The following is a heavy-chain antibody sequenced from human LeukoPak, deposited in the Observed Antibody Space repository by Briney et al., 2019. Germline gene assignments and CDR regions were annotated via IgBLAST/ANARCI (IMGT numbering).Heavy chain of an antibody. CDR3: ALELVVPAALKRLNAFDI. J-gene: IGHJ3*02. CDR2: INHSGGT. Sequence: SETLSLTCAVSGGSFSGFRWHWIRQPPGKGPEWIGEINHSGGTTYNPSLKSRVTISVDTSKIQFSLNLTSVTAADTAVYYCALELVVPAALKRLNAFDIWGHGTMVTVSS. V-gene: IGHV4-34*01. CDR1: GGSFSGFR. D-gene: IGHD2-2*01.